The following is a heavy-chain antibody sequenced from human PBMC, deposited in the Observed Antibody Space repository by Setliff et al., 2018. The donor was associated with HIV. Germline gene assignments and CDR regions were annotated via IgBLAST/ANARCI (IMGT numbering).Heavy chain of an antibody. CDR1: GGSFSSYY. CDR2: IYIYNSGST. V-gene: IGHV4-59*01. CDR3: ARGVNFDY. Sequence: SETLSLTCSVSGGSFSSYYWSWIRQPPGKGLEWIGYIYIYNSGSTNYNPSLTSRVTISADTSRNQFSLKLTSVTAADTAIYYCARGVNFDYWGQGTQVTVSS. D-gene: IGHD3-3*01. J-gene: IGHJ4*02.